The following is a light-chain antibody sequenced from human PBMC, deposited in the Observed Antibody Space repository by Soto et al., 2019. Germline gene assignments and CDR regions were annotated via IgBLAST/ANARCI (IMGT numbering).Light chain of an antibody. CDR1: QSVSSN. CDR3: QQYNNWAWT. J-gene: IGKJ1*01. V-gene: IGKV3-15*01. CDR2: GAS. Sequence: EIVVTQSPATLSVSPGERATLSCRASQSVSSNLAWYQQKPGQAPRLLIYGASTRATGIPARFSGSGSGTEFTLTISSLQSEDFAVYYCQQYNNWAWTFGQGTKVDIK.